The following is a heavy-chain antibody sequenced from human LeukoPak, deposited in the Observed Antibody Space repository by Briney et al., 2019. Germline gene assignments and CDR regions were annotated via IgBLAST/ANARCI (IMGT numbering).Heavy chain of an antibody. CDR2: IYYSGST. CDR3: AREKEDQFLWCFDL. J-gene: IGHJ2*01. D-gene: IGHD2-2*01. V-gene: IGHV4-59*01. Sequence: KPSETLSLTCTVSGGSISSYYWSWIRQPPGKGLEWIGYIYYSGSTNYNPSLKSRVTISVDTSKNQFSLKLSSVTAADTAVYYCAREKEDQFLWCFDLWGRGTLVTVSS. CDR1: GGSISSYY.